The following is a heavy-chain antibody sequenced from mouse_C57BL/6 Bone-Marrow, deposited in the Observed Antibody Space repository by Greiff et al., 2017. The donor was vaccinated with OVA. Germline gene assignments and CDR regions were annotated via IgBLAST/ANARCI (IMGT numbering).Heavy chain of an antibody. J-gene: IGHJ3*01. D-gene: IGHD2-4*01. CDR1: GYTFTSYW. CDR2: IYPGNSDT. V-gene: IGHV1-5*01. CDR3: TRDDYDSWFDY. Sequence: EVQGVESGTVLARPGASVKLSCKTSGYTFTSYWMHWVKQRPGQGLEWIGAIYPGNSDTSYNQKFKGKATLTAVTSASTAYMELSSLTNEDSAVYSCTRDDYDSWFDYWGQGTLVTVSA.